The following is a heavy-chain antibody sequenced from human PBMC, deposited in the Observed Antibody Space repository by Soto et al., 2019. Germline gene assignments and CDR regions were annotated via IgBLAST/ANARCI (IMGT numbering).Heavy chain of an antibody. V-gene: IGHV4-31*03. D-gene: IGHD3-16*02. CDR3: ARVLFYDYVWGSYRYTFDY. Sequence: SETLSLTCTVSGGSISSGGYYWSWIRQHPGKGLEWIGYIYYSGSTYYNPSLKSRVTISVDTSKNQFSLKLSSVTAADTAVYYCARVLFYDYVWGSYRYTFDYWGQGTLVTVSS. CDR1: GGSISSGGYY. J-gene: IGHJ4*02. CDR2: IYYSGST.